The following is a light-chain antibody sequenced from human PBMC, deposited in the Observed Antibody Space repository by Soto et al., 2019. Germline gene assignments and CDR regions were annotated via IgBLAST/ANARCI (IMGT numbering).Light chain of an antibody. Sequence: DIQMTQSPSSLSASVGDRVTITCRASQSISSYLNWYQQKPGKAPKLLIYAASSLQSGVPSRFSGSGSGTDFTLTISSLQPEDFATYYCQHSYSTLWTFGQGTYVEIK. CDR1: QSISSY. CDR2: AAS. J-gene: IGKJ1*01. V-gene: IGKV1-39*01. CDR3: QHSYSTLWT.